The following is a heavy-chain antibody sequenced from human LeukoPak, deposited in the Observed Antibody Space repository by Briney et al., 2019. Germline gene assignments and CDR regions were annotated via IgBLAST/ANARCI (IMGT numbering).Heavy chain of an antibody. CDR2: INPSGGST. D-gene: IGHD6-19*01. V-gene: IGHV1-46*01. Sequence: ASVKVSCKASGYTFTSYYMHWVRQAPGQGLEWMGIINPSGGSTSYAQKFQGRVTMTRDTSTSTVYMELSSLRSEDTAVCYCASHTSSGWYYFDYWGQGTLVTVSS. CDR3: ASHTSSGWYYFDY. J-gene: IGHJ4*02. CDR1: GYTFTSYY.